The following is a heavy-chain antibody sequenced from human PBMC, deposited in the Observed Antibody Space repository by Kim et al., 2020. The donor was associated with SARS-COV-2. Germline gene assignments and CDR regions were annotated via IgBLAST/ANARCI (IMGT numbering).Heavy chain of an antibody. D-gene: IGHD1-26*01. V-gene: IGHV4-39*01. CDR3: ARHVKSGSYYDDY. J-gene: IGHJ4*02. CDR1: GGSISSNSHY. CDR2: IYYSGST. Sequence: SETLSLTCTVSGGSISSNSHYWCWIRQPPGKGLEWIGSIYYSGSTYYNPSLKSRLTISVDTSKNQFSLKLSSVTAADTALYYCARHVKSGSYYDDYWGQGTLVTVSS.